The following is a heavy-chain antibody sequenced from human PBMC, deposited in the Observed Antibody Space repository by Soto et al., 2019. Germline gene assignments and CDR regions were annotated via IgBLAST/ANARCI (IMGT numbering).Heavy chain of an antibody. CDR1: GYTFTGYY. Sequence: ASVNVSCKASGYTFTGYYMHWVRQAPGQGLEWLGWINPNSGGTNYAQKLQGRVTMTRDTSISTAYMELSRLRSDDTDVCYWASEVTPEHDIAGRRPFSAREDGMDVWGQGTTVTVSS. V-gene: IGHV1-2*02. CDR3: ASEVTPEHDIAGRRPFSAREDGMDV. D-gene: IGHD6-6*01. J-gene: IGHJ6*02. CDR2: INPNSGGT.